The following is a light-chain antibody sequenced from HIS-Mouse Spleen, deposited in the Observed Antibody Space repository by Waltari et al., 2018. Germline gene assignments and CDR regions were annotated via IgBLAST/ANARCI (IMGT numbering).Light chain of an antibody. CDR2: EDS. Sequence: SSELTQPPSVSVSPGHTARITCSGDALPKKYPYWYQQKSGQAPVLVIYEDSKRPSGIPERFSGSSSGTMATLTISGAQVEDEADYYCYSTDSSGNHRVFGGGTKLTVL. V-gene: IGLV3-10*01. J-gene: IGLJ2*01. CDR3: YSTDSSGNHRV. CDR1: ALPKKY.